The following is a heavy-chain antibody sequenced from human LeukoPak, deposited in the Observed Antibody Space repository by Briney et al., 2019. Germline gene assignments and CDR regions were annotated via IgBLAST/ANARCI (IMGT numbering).Heavy chain of an antibody. Sequence: SETLSLTCTVSGGPISSSSYYWGWIRQPPGKGLEWIGSIYYSGSTYYNPSLKSRVTISVDPSKIQFSLKLSSVTAADTAVYYCASLIVVVPAATDYWGQGTLVTVSS. V-gene: IGHV4-39*01. CDR1: GGPISSSSYY. D-gene: IGHD2-2*01. CDR2: IYYSGST. J-gene: IGHJ4*02. CDR3: ASLIVVVPAATDY.